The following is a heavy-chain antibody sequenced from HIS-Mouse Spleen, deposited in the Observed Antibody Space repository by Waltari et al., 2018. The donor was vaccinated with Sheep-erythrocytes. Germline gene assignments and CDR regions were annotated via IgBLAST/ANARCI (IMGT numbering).Heavy chain of an antibody. CDR2: ISYDGSNK. Sequence: QVQLVESGGGVVQPGRSLRLSCAASGFTFSSYGMHWVRQAPGKGLGWGAVISYDGSNKYYADSVKGRFTISRDNSKNTLYLQMNSLRAEDTAVYYCAKVRTVNYWYFDLWGRGTLVTVSS. V-gene: IGHV3-30*18. CDR3: AKVRTVNYWYFDL. CDR1: GFTFSSYG. D-gene: IGHD1-1*01. J-gene: IGHJ2*01.